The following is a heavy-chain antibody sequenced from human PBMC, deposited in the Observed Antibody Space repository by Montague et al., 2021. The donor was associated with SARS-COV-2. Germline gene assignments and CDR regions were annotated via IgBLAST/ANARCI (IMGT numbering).Heavy chain of an antibody. CDR3: AGDRPRSYYYGSGTYTWGGYGMDV. J-gene: IGHJ6*02. CDR1: GGSFSGYY. Sequence: TLSLTCAVYGGSFSGYYWSWIRQPPEKGLEWIGEINQSGRTNNNPSLKSRVIISVDTSKNQFSLKLSSVTAAAAALYYCAGDRPRSYYYGSGTYTWGGYGMDVWGQGTTVTVSS. V-gene: IGHV4-34*09. D-gene: IGHD3-10*01. CDR2: INQSGRT.